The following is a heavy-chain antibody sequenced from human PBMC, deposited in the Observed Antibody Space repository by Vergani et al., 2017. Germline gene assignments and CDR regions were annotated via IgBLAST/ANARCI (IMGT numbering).Heavy chain of an antibody. CDR3: ARHGGAGNYYHLCDS. V-gene: IGHV4-38-2*02. CDR1: IYSLVRDYF. D-gene: IGHD3-3*01. Sequence: QVHLQESGPGLVKPSETLSLTCSVSIYSLVRDYFWGWIRRSPGKGLECIASISHGGMTYYNPSLKSRATISLDTYENVISLRLTYVTAADTALYHCARHGGAGNYYHLCDSWGQGTLVIVSS. CDR2: ISHGGMT. J-gene: IGHJ4*02.